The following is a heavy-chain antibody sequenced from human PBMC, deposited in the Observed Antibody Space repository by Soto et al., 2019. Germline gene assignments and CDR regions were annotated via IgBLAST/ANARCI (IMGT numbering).Heavy chain of an antibody. V-gene: IGHV4-31*03. Sequence: PSETLSLTCTVSGGSISSGGYYWSWIRQHPGKGLEWIGYIYYSGSTYYNPSLKSRVTISVDTSKNQFSLKLSSVTAADTAVYYCARGGAAYRDYGDYWYIDLWGRGTLVTVSS. J-gene: IGHJ2*01. CDR1: GGSISSGGYY. CDR3: ARGGAAYRDYGDYWYIDL. D-gene: IGHD4-17*01. CDR2: IYYSGST.